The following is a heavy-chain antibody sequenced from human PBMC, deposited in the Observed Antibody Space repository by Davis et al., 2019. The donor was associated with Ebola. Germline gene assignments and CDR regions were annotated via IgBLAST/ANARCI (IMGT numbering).Heavy chain of an antibody. D-gene: IGHD7-27*01. Sequence: ASVKVSCKTSGYTFTTYDINWVRQATGQGLEWMGWMNPNSGNTGYAQKFQGRVTMTRNTSISTAYMELSSLRSEDTAVYYCARNNWGSVNFDYWGQGTLVTVSS. CDR1: GYTFTTYD. J-gene: IGHJ4*02. V-gene: IGHV1-8*01. CDR2: MNPNSGNT. CDR3: ARNNWGSVNFDY.